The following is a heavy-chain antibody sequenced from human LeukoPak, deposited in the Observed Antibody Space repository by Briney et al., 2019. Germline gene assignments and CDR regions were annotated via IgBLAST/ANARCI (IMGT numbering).Heavy chain of an antibody. CDR2: ISYDGSNK. J-gene: IGHJ4*02. D-gene: IGHD6-19*01. V-gene: IGHV3-30*04. CDR1: GFTFSSYA. Sequence: GGSLRLSCAASGFTFSSYAMHWVRQAPGKGLEWLAVISYDGSNKYYADSVKGRFTISRDNSKNTLYLQMNSLRAEDTAVYYCARVFYSSGWYGNFDYWGQGTLVTVSS. CDR3: ARVFYSSGWYGNFDY.